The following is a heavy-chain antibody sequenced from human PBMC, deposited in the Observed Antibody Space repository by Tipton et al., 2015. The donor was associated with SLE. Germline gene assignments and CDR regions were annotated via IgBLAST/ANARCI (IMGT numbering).Heavy chain of an antibody. CDR1: GDSVSSNTVA. CDR2: TCYRSKWYY. Sequence: GLVKPSQTLSLTCAISGDSVSSNTVAWNWIRQSPSSGLEWLGRTCYRSKWYYDYALSLKGRITINPDTSKNQFSLQLNSMTPEDTAVYYCARGTFSAFDLWGQGTLVTVSS. CDR3: ARGTFSAFDL. D-gene: IGHD2/OR15-2a*01. V-gene: IGHV6-1*01. J-gene: IGHJ3*01.